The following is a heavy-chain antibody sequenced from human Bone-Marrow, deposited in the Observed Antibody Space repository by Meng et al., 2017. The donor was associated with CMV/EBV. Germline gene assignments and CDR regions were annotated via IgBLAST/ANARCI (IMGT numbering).Heavy chain of an antibody. Sequence: QVQLVQSGAEVKKPGASVKVSSKAPGSTFTSYGISWVRQAPGQGLEWMGWISAYNGNTDYAQKFQGRVTMTRNISKSTAYMDLSSLRSEDTAVYYCATGVADFEYWGQGTLVTVSS. CDR1: GSTFTSYG. CDR2: ISAYNGNT. V-gene: IGHV1-18*01. D-gene: IGHD6-19*01. J-gene: IGHJ4*02. CDR3: ATGVADFEY.